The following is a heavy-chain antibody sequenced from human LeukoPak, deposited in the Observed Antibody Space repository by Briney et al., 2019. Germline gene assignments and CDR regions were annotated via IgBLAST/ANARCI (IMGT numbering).Heavy chain of an antibody. CDR1: GFTFSSYA. CDR3: TKYSGSYGYYYYYMDV. J-gene: IGHJ6*03. CDR2: INSDGSST. D-gene: IGHD1-26*01. Sequence: GGSLRLSCAASGFTFSSYAVSWVRQAPGKGLVWVSRINSDGSSTSYADSVKGRFTISRDNAKNTLYLQMNSLRAEDTAVYYCTKYSGSYGYYYYYMDVWGKGTTVTVSS. V-gene: IGHV3-74*01.